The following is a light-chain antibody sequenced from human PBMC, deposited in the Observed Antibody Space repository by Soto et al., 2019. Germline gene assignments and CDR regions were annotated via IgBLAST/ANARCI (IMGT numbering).Light chain of an antibody. CDR3: GSYRSDNTFV. Sequence: QSALTQPASVSGSPGQSITISCAGTSSDICYYNSVSWYQQHPGKAPKLMIFDVSDRPSGLSNHFSASLSGNTASLTISGLQAEDEADYYCGSYRSDNTFVFGGGTKVTVL. J-gene: IGLJ1*01. V-gene: IGLV2-14*03. CDR1: SSDICYYNS. CDR2: DVS.